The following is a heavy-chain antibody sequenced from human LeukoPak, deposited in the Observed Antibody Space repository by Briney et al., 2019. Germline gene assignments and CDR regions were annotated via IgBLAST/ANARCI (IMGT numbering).Heavy chain of an antibody. J-gene: IGHJ3*02. Sequence: PGGSLRLSRAASGFTFSSYGMHWVRQAPGKGLEWVAVIWYDGSNKYYADSVKGRFTISRDNSKNTLYLQMNSLRAEDTAVYYCARSEMWNDAFDIWGQGTMVTVSS. CDR3: ARSEMWNDAFDI. CDR1: GFTFSSYG. V-gene: IGHV3-33*01. D-gene: IGHD1-1*01. CDR2: IWYDGSNK.